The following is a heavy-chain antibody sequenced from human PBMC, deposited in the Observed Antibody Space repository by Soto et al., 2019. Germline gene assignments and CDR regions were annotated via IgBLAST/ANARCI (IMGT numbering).Heavy chain of an antibody. CDR1: GFTFSSYA. CDR3: GRDRAVAGNFGHYYYYGMDV. D-gene: IGHD6-19*01. J-gene: IGHJ6*02. V-gene: IGHV3-30-3*01. CDR2: ISYDGSNK. Sequence: GGSLRLSCAASGFTFSSYAMHWVRQAPGNGLECVAVISYDGSNKYYADSVKGRFTISRDNSKNTLYLQMNSLRAEDTAVYYCGRDRAVAGNFGHYYYYGMDVWGQWTTVTVSS.